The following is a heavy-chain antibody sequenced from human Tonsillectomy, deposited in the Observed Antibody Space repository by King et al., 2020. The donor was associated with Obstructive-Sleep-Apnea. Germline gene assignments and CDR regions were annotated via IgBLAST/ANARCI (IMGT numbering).Heavy chain of an antibody. CDR3: AGGYYDTSGYYYFGLQH. CDR1: GGTFSNDA. J-gene: IGHJ1*01. CDR2: IIPLFGTA. Sequence: QLVQSGAEVKKPGSSVKVSCQASGGTFSNDAISWVRQAPGQGLEWMGGIIPLFGTANYAQDFQGRDTMTADDSTGTAYMELSSLRSEDTAVYYCAGGYYDTSGYYYFGLQHWGQGTLVTVSS. D-gene: IGHD3-22*01. V-gene: IGHV1-69*01.